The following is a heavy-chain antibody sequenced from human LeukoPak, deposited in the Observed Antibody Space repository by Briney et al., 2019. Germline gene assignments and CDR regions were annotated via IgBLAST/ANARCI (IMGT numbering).Heavy chain of an antibody. D-gene: IGHD3-22*01. CDR1: GFTFSSYS. Sequence: GGSLRLSCAGSGFTFSSYSMNWVRQAPGKGVEWVSYISSSSSTIYYADSVKGRFTISRDNAKNSLYLQMNSLRDVDTAVYYCARDATYYYDSSGYQTFDYWGQGTLVTVSS. V-gene: IGHV3-48*02. CDR3: ARDATYYYDSSGYQTFDY. J-gene: IGHJ4*02. CDR2: ISSSSSTI.